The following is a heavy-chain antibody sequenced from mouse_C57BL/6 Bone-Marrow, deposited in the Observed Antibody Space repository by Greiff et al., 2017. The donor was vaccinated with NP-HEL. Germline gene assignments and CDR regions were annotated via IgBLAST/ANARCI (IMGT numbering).Heavy chain of an antibody. Sequence: QVQLQQSGPELVKPGASVKISCKASGYAFSSSWMNWVKQRPGKGLEWIGRIYPGDGDTNYNGKFKGKATLTADKSSSTAYMQLSSLTSEDSAVYFCARRGLHGYFDVWGTGTTVTVSS. V-gene: IGHV1-82*01. J-gene: IGHJ1*03. CDR3: ARRGLHGYFDV. CDR2: IYPGDGDT. D-gene: IGHD6-2*01. CDR1: GYAFSSSW.